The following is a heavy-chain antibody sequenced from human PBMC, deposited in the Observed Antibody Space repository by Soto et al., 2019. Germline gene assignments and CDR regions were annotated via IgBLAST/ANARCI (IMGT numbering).Heavy chain of an antibody. D-gene: IGHD6-19*01. J-gene: IGHJ4*02. CDR1: GFTFSSYA. V-gene: IGHV3-23*01. Sequence: VGSLRLSCAASGFTFSSYAMSWVRQAPGKGLEWVSAISGSGGSTYYGDSVKGRFTMSRDNSKNTLYLQMNSLRAEDTAVYHCAKDRKQWLAPNFDYWGQGTLVTVSS. CDR3: AKDRKQWLAPNFDY. CDR2: ISGSGGST.